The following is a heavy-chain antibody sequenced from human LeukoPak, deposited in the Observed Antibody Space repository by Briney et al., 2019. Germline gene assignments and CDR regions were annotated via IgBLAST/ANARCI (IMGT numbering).Heavy chain of an antibody. CDR1: GFTVSSNY. J-gene: IGHJ3*02. D-gene: IGHD5-24*01. Sequence: GGSLRLSCAASGFTVSSNYMNWVRQAPGKGLEWVSYISIRSSTIYYADSVKGRFTISRDNAKNSLYVQMNSLRAEDTAVYYCARERDGYTHDAFDIWGQGTMVTVSS. CDR2: ISIRSSTI. CDR3: ARERDGYTHDAFDI. V-gene: IGHV3-48*01.